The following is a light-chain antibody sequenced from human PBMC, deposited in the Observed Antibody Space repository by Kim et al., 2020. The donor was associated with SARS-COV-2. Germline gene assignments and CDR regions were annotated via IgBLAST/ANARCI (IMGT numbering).Light chain of an antibody. CDR2: GAS. CDR1: QSVINN. CDR3: HQYNNWPPHT. J-gene: IGKJ2*01. V-gene: IGKV3-15*01. Sequence: PGESATLACRASQSVINNLAWYQHKPGQPPRLLIHGASTRATGIPARFSGSGSGTEFTLTISSLQSEDFALYYCHQYNNWPPHTFGQGTKVDIK.